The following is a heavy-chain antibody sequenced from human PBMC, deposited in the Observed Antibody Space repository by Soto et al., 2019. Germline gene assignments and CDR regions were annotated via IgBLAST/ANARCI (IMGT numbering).Heavy chain of an antibody. V-gene: IGHV3-23*01. D-gene: IGHD2-2*01. Sequence: EVQLLDSGGGLVQPGGSLRLSCAASGFTFSNYAMSWVRQAPGKGLEWVSSIRNSGTSTYYADSVKGRFTISRDNSKNALYLQMSSLRVEDTAVYYCAKSNHYCSSSNCYVFDYWGQGTLVTVSS. CDR2: IRNSGTST. CDR1: GFTFSNYA. CDR3: AKSNHYCSSSNCYVFDY. J-gene: IGHJ4*02.